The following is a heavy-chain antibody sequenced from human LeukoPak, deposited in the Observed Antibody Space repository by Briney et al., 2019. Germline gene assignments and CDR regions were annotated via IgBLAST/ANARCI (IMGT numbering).Heavy chain of an antibody. J-gene: IGHJ6*02. Sequence: PSETLSLTCTVSGGSISSSYCSWIRQPPGKGLEWIGYIYYSGSTNYNPSLKSRVTISVDTSKNQFSLKLSSVPAADTAVYYCARPQVPAAMQIGLDGMDVWGQGTTVTVSS. D-gene: IGHD2-2*01. V-gene: IGHV4-59*01. CDR1: GGSISSSY. CDR2: IYYSGST. CDR3: ARPQVPAAMQIGLDGMDV.